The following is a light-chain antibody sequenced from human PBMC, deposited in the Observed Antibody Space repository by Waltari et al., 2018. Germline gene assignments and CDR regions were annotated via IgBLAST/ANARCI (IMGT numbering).Light chain of an antibody. CDR3: QQSYSFTRT. CDR1: QTISRY. V-gene: IGKV1-39*01. Sequence: DIQMTLSPSSLSASVGDRDTITCRASQTISRYLNWYQQKLGKAPNLLIYAASSLQSGVPSRFSGSGSGRDFTLIITSLQPEDFATYYCQQSYSFTRTFGQGTKVEIK. J-gene: IGKJ1*01. CDR2: AAS.